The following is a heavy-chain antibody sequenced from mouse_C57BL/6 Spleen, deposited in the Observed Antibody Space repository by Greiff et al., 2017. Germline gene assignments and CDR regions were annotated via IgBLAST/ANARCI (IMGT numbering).Heavy chain of an antibody. CDR2: IDPSDSYT. D-gene: IGHD5-1*01. V-gene: IGHV1-69*01. CDR1: GYTFTSYW. Sequence: QVQLQQPGAELVMPGASVKLSCKASGYTFTSYWMHWVKQRPGQGLEWIGEIDPSDSYTNYNQKFKGKSTVTVDKSSSTAYMQLSSLTSEDSAVYYCARGSNYFDYWGQGTTLTVSS. J-gene: IGHJ2*01. CDR3: ARGSNYFDY.